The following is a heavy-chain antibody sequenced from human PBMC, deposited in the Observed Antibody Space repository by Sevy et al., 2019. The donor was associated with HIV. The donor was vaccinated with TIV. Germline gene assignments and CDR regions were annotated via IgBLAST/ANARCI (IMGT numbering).Heavy chain of an antibody. CDR2: ISYDGSHK. V-gene: IGHV3-30*03. J-gene: IGHJ5*02. CDR3: ARDAGYSVNWYPRFDP. Sequence: GGCLRLSCAASAFTFSTYAMHWVRQAPGKGLEWVAVISYDGSHKYYADSVKGRFTISIDDSKSSLYLQMNTLRAEDTAVYYCARDAGYSVNWYPRFDPWGQGTLVTVSS. D-gene: IGHD6-13*01. CDR1: AFTFSTYA.